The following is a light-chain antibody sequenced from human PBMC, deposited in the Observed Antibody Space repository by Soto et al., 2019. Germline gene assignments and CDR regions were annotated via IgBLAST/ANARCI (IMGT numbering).Light chain of an antibody. Sequence: QSVLTQPRSVSGSPGQSVTISCAGTSSDVGAYNWVSWYQQHPGKVPTLMVYDVSRRPSGVPDRFSGSKSGNTASLTISGLQADDEADYYCCSYAGSYTLVFGGGTKLTVL. CDR2: DVS. J-gene: IGLJ3*02. CDR1: SSDVGAYNW. V-gene: IGLV2-11*01. CDR3: CSYAGSYTLV.